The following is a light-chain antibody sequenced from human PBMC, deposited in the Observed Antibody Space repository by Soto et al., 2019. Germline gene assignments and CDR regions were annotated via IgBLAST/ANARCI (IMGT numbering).Light chain of an antibody. CDR1: QSVSSSY. CDR3: QQYGSSPLT. CDR2: GTS. V-gene: IGKV3-20*01. Sequence: ENVLTQSPGTLSLSPGERATLACMASQSVSSSYLAWYHEKPGQAPRXXIYGTSSRATGIPDRFSGSGSGTDFTLTISRLEPEDCAVDECQQYGSSPLTFGGGTKVDNK. J-gene: IGKJ4*01.